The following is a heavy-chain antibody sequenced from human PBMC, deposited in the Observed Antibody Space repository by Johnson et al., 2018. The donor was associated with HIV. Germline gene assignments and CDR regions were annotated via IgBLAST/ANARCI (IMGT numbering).Heavy chain of an antibody. CDR3: AKEAYYVEAFDI. CDR2: ISYDGSNK. J-gene: IGHJ3*02. CDR1: GFTFSSYA. D-gene: IGHD3-16*01. Sequence: HVQLVESGGGVVQPGRSLRLSCAASGFTFSSYAMHWVRQAPGKGLEWVAIISYDGSNKYYADSVKGRFTISRDNSKNTLYLQMNILRAEDTAVYFCAKEAYYVEAFDIWGQGTMVTVSS. V-gene: IGHV3-30-3*01.